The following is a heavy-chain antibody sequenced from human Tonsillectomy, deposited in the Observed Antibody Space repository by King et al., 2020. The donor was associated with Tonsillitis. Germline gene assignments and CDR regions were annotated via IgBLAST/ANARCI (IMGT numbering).Heavy chain of an antibody. J-gene: IGHJ4*02. V-gene: IGHV3-23*04. CDR1: GFTLNTYA. CDR3: ARRRDNYYDRSGYYYYFDY. Sequence: EVQLVESGGGLVQPGGSLRLSCVASGFTLNTYAMSWVRQAPGKGLEWVSAISGGGGSTYYADSVKGRFTISRDNSKNTLYLQMNSLRAEDTAVYYCARRRDNYYDRSGYYYYFDYWGQGTLVTVSS. D-gene: IGHD3-22*01. CDR2: ISGGGGST.